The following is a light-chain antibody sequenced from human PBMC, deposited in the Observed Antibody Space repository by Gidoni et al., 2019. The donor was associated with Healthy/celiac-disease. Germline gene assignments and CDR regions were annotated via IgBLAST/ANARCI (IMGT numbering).Light chain of an antibody. V-gene: IGLV4-69*01. Sequence: QLVLTQSPSASASLAASVKLTCTLSSGHSSYAIAWHQQQPEKGPWYLMKLNSDGSHSKGDGIPDRFSGSSSGAERYLTISSLQSEDEADYYCQTWGTGIHPWVFGGGTKLTVL. CDR1: SGHSSYA. CDR3: QTWGTGIHPWV. J-gene: IGLJ3*02. CDR2: LNSDGSH.